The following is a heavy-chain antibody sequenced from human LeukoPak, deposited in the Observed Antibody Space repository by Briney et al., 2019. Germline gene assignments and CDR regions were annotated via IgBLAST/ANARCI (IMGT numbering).Heavy chain of an antibody. CDR3: ARDEPDYYDSSGYEPNDAFDI. V-gene: IGHV4-61*02. CDR2: IYTSGST. D-gene: IGHD3-22*01. Sequence: SKTLSLTCTVSGGSISSGSYYWSWIRQPAGKGLEWIGRIYTSGSTNYNPSLKSRVTISVDTSKNQFSLKLSSVTAADTAVYYCARDEPDYYDSSGYEPNDAFDIWGQGTMVTVSS. J-gene: IGHJ3*02. CDR1: GGSISSGSYY.